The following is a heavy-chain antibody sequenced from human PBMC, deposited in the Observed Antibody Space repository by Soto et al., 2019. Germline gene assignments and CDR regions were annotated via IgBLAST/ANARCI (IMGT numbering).Heavy chain of an antibody. CDR1: GGSISSSGHY. J-gene: IGHJ6*02. D-gene: IGHD2-15*01. V-gene: IGHV4-39*01. Sequence: SETLSLTCTVSGGSISSSGHYWAWVRQPPGKGLEWIGTIHYSGDAYYNPSLKSRVSISVDTSKSQFSLKLNSVTAADTALYYCSRHYCSGGSCYYYGMDVWGQGTTVT. CDR3: SRHYCSGGSCYYYGMDV. CDR2: IHYSGDA.